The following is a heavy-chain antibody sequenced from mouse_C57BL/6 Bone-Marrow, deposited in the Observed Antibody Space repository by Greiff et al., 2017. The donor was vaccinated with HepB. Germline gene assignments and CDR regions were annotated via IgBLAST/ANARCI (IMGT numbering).Heavy chain of an antibody. V-gene: IGHV1-64*01. CDR2: IHPNSGST. D-gene: IGHD1-1*01. J-gene: IGHJ1*03. CDR1: GYTFTSYW. Sequence: VQLQQSGAELVKPGASVKLSCKASGYTFTSYWMHWVKQRPGQGLEWIGMIHPNSGSTNYNEKFKSKATLTVDKSSSTAYMQLSSLTSEDSAVYYCARISSWYFDVWGTGTTVTVSS. CDR3: ARISSWYFDV.